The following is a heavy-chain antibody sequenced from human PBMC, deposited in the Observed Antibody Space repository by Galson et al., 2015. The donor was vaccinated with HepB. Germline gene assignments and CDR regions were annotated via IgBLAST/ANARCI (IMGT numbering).Heavy chain of an antibody. CDR1: GGSFSGFY. D-gene: IGHD3-10*01. CDR3: ARGSEDNYGSFDY. J-gene: IGHJ4*02. V-gene: IGHV4-34*09. CDR2: INHSGST. Sequence: TLSLTCAVYGGSFSGFYWSWIRQPPGRGLEWIGEINHSGSTNYNPSLRGRLTISEGMSKNQFSLKLSSVTAADTAIYYCARGSEDNYGSFDYWGQGTLVTVSS.